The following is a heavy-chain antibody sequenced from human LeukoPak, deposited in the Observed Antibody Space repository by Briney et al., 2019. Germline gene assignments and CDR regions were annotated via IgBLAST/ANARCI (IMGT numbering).Heavy chain of an antibody. CDR2: IGGGGAYT. D-gene: IGHD3-10*01. V-gene: IGHV3-23*01. Sequence: GGSLRLSRVASGFTFSSYAMNWVRQAPGKGLEWVSVIGGGGAYTYYADSVKGRFTISRDNSKNTLYLEMNSLRAEDTAIYYCAKDRYYYGSGSSTTDYWGQGTLVTVSS. CDR3: AKDRYYYGSGSSTTDY. J-gene: IGHJ4*02. CDR1: GFTFSSYA.